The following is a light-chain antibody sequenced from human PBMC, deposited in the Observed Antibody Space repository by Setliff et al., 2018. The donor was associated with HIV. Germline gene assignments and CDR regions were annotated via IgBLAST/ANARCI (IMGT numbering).Light chain of an antibody. Sequence: QSALAQPRSVSGSPGQSVTISCTGTSSDVGNYNYVSWYQQHPGKAPKLIIFDVSKRPSGVPDRFSGSKSGNTASLTISGLQDEDEADYYCCSFTGRYTSKYVFGTGTKVT. CDR3: CSFTGRYTSKYV. J-gene: IGLJ1*01. V-gene: IGLV2-11*01. CDR1: SSDVGNYNY. CDR2: DVS.